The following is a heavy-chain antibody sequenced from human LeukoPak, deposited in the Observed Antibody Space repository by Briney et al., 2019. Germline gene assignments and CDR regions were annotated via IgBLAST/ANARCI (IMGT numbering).Heavy chain of an antibody. J-gene: IGHJ4*02. D-gene: IGHD4-23*01. CDR2: ISYDGSNK. V-gene: IGHV3-30-3*01. CDR3: ARDPSPYGGNSGVDY. CDR1: GSTFSSYA. Sequence: GRSLRLSCAASGSTFSSYAMHWVRQAPGKGLEWVAVISYDGSNKYYTDSVKGRFTISRDNSKNTLYLQMNSLRAEDTAVYYCARDPSPYGGNSGVDYWGQGTLVTVSS.